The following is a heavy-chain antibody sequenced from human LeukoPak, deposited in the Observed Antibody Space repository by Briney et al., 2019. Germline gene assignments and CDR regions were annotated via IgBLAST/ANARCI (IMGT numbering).Heavy chain of an antibody. D-gene: IGHD4/OR15-4a*01. V-gene: IGHV3-23*01. CDR1: GFTFSSYA. J-gene: IGHJ3*01. Sequence: GGSLRLSCAASGFTFSSYAMSWVRQAPGKGLEWVSTISGSGASSYHSGAVKGRFTISRDNSKSTLYLEMNSLKVEDTAVYYCAKDPSGDYNSFDVWGQGTVVTVSS. CDR3: AKDPSGDYNSFDV. CDR2: ISGSGASS.